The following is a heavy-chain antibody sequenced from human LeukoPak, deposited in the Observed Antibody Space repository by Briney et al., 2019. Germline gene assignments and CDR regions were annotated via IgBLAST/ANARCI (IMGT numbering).Heavy chain of an antibody. D-gene: IGHD6-25*01. V-gene: IGHV3-74*01. CDR2: IHTDGSAT. Sequence: PGGSLRLSCAASGFSFSSYWMHWVRQAPGTRLVWVSQIHTDGSATYYADSVKGRFTISRDNAKNTLYLQMNSLRAEDTAVYYCAQRGQDYWGQGTLVTVSS. CDR1: GFSFSSYW. J-gene: IGHJ4*02. CDR3: AQRGQDY.